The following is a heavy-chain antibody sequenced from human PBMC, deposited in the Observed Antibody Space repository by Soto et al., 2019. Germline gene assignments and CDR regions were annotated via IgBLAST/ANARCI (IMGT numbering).Heavy chain of an antibody. CDR1: GFTFSSYG. J-gene: IGHJ6*02. D-gene: IGHD3-9*01. Sequence: HPGGSLRLSCAASGFTFSSYGMHWVRQAPGKGLEWVAVISYDGSNKYYADSVKGRFTISRDNSKNTLYLQMNSLRAEDTAVYYCAKDGKYYDIRGEGMDVWGQGTTVTVSS. V-gene: IGHV3-30*18. CDR3: AKDGKYYDIRGEGMDV. CDR2: ISYDGSNK.